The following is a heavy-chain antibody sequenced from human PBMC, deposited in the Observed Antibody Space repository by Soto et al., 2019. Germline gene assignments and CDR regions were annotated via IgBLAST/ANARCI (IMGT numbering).Heavy chain of an antibody. CDR1: GGSISSGDYY. J-gene: IGHJ4*02. D-gene: IGHD6-6*01. V-gene: IGHV4-30-4*01. CDR2: IYYSGST. Sequence: SETLSLTCTVSGGSISSGDYYWSWIRQPPGKGLEWIGYIYYSGSTYYNPSLKSRVTISVDTSKNQFSLKLSSVTAADTAVYYCARLFGPNVRYSSSSHDLDYWGQGTLVTVSS. CDR3: ARLFGPNVRYSSSSHDLDY.